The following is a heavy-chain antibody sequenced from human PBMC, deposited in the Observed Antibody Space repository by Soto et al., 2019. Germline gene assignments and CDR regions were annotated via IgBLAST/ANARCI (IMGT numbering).Heavy chain of an antibody. CDR1: GFTFSSYA. CDR2: ISGSGGST. J-gene: IGHJ4*02. CDR3: AKTLWFGGAAGTPYCFDY. V-gene: IGHV3-23*01. Sequence: PGGSLRLSCAASGFTFSSYAMSWVRQAPGKGLEWVSAISGSGGSTYYADSVKGRFTISRDNSKNTLYLQMNSLRAEDTAVYYCAKTLWFGGAAGTPYCFDYWGQGTLVTVSS. D-gene: IGHD3-10*01.